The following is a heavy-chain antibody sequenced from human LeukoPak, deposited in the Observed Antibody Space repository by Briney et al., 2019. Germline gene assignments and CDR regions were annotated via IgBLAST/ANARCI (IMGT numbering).Heavy chain of an antibody. V-gene: IGHV4-59*01. D-gene: IGHD5-24*01. Sequence: PSETLSLTCTVSGGSISSYYWSWLRQPPGKGLEWIGYISDSGSTNYNPSLMSRVTISVDTSKNQFSLKVSSVTAADTAVYYCARDTVEMSTIRIPWYFDLWGRGTLVTVSS. CDR1: GGSISSYY. CDR2: ISDSGST. CDR3: ARDTVEMSTIRIPWYFDL. J-gene: IGHJ2*01.